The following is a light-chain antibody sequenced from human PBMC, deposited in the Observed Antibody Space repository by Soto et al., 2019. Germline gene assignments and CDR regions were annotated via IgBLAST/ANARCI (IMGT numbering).Light chain of an antibody. CDR1: QDINKN. CDR2: DAS. Sequence: DIQMTQSPSSLSASVGDRVTITCQASQDINKNLIWYQQKPGKAPKLLIYDASDLETGVPSRFRGSGSGTDFTFTISRLQPEDIATYYCQQYENLPTFGQGTRQEIK. CDR3: QQYENLPT. J-gene: IGKJ5*01. V-gene: IGKV1-33*01.